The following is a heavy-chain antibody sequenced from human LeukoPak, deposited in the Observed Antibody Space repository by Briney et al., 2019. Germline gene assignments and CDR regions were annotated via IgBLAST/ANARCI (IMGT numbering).Heavy chain of an antibody. V-gene: IGHV3-23*01. CDR3: ARDRPYFDY. CDR2: IGTSGDRT. J-gene: IGHJ4*02. CDR1: GFTFSGFG. Sequence: GGSLRLSCSAAGFTFSGFGMRWVRQAPGKGLEWVSAIGTSGDRTFYADSVKGRFTISRDNSKNTLYLQMNSLRAEDTAVYYCARDRPYFDYWGQETLVSVFS.